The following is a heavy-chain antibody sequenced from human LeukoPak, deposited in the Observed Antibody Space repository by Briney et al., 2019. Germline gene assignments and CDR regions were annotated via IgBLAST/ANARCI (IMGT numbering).Heavy chain of an antibody. D-gene: IGHD6-25*01. Sequence: KPSQTLSLTCTISGGAINRTWIRQPPGTGLEWIGNLYFGGTTNYTTSLKSRVTISVDTSKWQFSLKLRSVSAADTAVYYCARGQRIERTFDIWGQGTTVIVSS. CDR2: LYFGGTT. V-gene: IGHV4-59*01. CDR3: ARGQRIERTFDI. CDR1: GGAIN. J-gene: IGHJ3*02.